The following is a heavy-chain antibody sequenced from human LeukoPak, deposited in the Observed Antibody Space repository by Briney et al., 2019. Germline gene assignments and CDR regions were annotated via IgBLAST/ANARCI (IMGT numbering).Heavy chain of an antibody. CDR1: GGSISRGGYY. CDR3: ARDVTGGSYFDY. J-gene: IGHJ4*02. V-gene: IGHV4-31*02. D-gene: IGHD1-26*01. Sequence: SETLSLTCTVSGGSISRGGYYWSWIRQLPGKGLDWIGYIYSSGTTYYNPSLKSRVTMSVDTSKNQFSLKLISVTAADTAVYYCARDVTGGSYFDYWGQGTLVTVSS. CDR2: IYSSGTT.